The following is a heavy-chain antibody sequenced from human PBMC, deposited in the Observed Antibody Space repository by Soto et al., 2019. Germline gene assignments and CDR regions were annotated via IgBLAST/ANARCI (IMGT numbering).Heavy chain of an antibody. CDR3: VRDQSCAYDY. D-gene: IGHD2-15*01. V-gene: IGHV3-74*01. Sequence: EVHLVESGGALVQSGGSLRLSCAAAGFTFSRHWMHWVRQAPGKGLSWVSHIGQDGSRTRDANSVMGRFIISRDNVSNTLSLQMNGLRDDDTAGYYCVRDQSCAYDYWGPGILVTVSS. CDR2: IGQDGSRT. CDR1: GFTFSRHW. J-gene: IGHJ4*02.